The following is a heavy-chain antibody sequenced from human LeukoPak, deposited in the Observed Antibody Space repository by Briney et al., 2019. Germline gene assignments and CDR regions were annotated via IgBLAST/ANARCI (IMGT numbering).Heavy chain of an antibody. CDR3: ARDLHYDSSGYYNAY. V-gene: IGHV1-18*04. Sequence: ASVKVSCKASGYTFTGYYMHWVRQAPGQGLEWMGWISAYNGNTNYAQKLQGRVTMTTDTSTSTAYMELRSLRSDDTAVYYCARDLHYDSSGYYNAYWGQGTLVTVSS. CDR1: GYTFTGYY. CDR2: ISAYNGNT. J-gene: IGHJ4*02. D-gene: IGHD3-22*01.